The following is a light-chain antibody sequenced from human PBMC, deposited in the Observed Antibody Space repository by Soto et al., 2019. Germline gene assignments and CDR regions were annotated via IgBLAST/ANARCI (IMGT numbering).Light chain of an antibody. Sequence: QSVLTQPASVSGSPGQSITISCTGTSSDVGGYNYVSWYQQHPGKAPKLVIYDVSNRPPGVSNRFSGSKSGNTASLTIPGLQAEDEADYYCNSYTSSSTHVFGTGTKVTVL. CDR3: NSYTSSSTHV. CDR1: SSDVGGYNY. CDR2: DVS. J-gene: IGLJ1*01. V-gene: IGLV2-14*01.